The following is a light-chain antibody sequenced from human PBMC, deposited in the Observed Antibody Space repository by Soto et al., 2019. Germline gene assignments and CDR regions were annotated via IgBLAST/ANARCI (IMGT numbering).Light chain of an antibody. CDR3: SSYTSSSTLVV. V-gene: IGLV2-14*01. CDR2: DVS. Sequence: HSALTQPASVSGSPGQSITISCTGTSSDVGGYNYVSWYQQHPGKAPKLMIYDVSNRPSGVSNRFSGSKSSNTASLTISGLQAEDEADYDCSSYTSSSTLVVFGGGTELTVL. CDR1: SSDVGGYNY. J-gene: IGLJ2*01.